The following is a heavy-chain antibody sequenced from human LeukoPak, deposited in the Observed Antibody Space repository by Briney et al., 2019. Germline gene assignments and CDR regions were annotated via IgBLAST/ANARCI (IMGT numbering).Heavy chain of an antibody. J-gene: IGHJ4*02. CDR1: GFTFTSYA. Sequence: GGSLRLSCAASGFTFTSYAISWVRQAPGKGLEWVSSISGGGAVTYSADSVKGRFTISRDNSKNTVYLQMNSLRAEDTAEYYCARSAVGTSCCTAVDYWGQGTLVTVSS. V-gene: IGHV3-23*01. D-gene: IGHD1-26*01. CDR2: ISGGGAVT. CDR3: ARSAVGTSCCTAVDY.